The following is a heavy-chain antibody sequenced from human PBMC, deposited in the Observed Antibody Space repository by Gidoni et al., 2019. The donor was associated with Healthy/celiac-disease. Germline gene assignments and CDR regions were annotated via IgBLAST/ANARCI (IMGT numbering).Heavy chain of an antibody. D-gene: IGHD3-22*01. J-gene: IGHJ4*02. Sequence: QVQLQESGPGLVKPSATLSLTCAVSGYSISSGYYWGWIRQPPGKGLEWIGSIYHSGSTYYNPSLKSRVTISVDTSKNQFSLKLSSVTAADTAVYYCARQDSSGYYLVSNPYYFDYWGQGTLVTVSS. V-gene: IGHV4-38-2*01. CDR3: ARQDSSGYYLVSNPYYFDY. CDR2: IYHSGST. CDR1: GYSISSGYY.